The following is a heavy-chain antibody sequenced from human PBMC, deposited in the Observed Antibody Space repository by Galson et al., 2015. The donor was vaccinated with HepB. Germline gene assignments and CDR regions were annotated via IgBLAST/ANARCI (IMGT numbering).Heavy chain of an antibody. V-gene: IGHV1-8*01. CDR3: GKGDGDYPESFDF. CDR2: MGPKSGDT. Sequence: SVKVSCTASGYSFTSYDIHWVRQPTGQGLEWMGWMGPKSGDTGYAQKFKGRVTMTRDTSMRTAFMELRRLRTEDTAVYYCGKGDGDYPESFDFWGQGTMVTVSS. D-gene: IGHD4-17*01. CDR1: GYSFTSYD. J-gene: IGHJ3*01.